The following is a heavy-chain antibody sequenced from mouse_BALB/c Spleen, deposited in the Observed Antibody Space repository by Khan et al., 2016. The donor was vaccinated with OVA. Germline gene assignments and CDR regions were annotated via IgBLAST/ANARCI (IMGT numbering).Heavy chain of an antibody. D-gene: IGHD2-1*01. V-gene: IGHV5-17*02. Sequence: EVELLESGGGLVQPGGSRKLSCAASGFTFSSFGMHWVRQAPKKGLEWVAYMSSGSSTIYYVDTVKCRFTISRDNPKNTLFLQMTSLRSEDTAMYYCVRSGGNFHWYFDVWGAGTSVTVSS. CDR1: GFTFSSFG. J-gene: IGHJ1*01. CDR2: MSSGSSTI. CDR3: VRSGGNFHWYFDV.